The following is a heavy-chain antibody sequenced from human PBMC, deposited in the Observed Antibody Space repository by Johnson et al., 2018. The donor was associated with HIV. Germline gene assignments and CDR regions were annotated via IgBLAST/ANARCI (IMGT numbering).Heavy chain of an antibody. Sequence: VQLVESGGLVVQPGGSLRLSCAASGFTFDDYTMHWVRHTPGKGLEWVSLISWSGDTTYYSDSVKGRFTISRDNKKNSLYLQISSLNSEDSGSYFCARGGHLVRFEPFDVWGQGTMVTVSS. CDR3: ARGGHLVRFEPFDV. D-gene: IGHD6-6*01. CDR2: ISWSGDTT. CDR1: GFTFDDYT. V-gene: IGHV3-43*01. J-gene: IGHJ3*01.